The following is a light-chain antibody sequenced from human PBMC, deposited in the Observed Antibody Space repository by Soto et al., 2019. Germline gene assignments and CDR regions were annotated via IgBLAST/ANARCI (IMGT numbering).Light chain of an antibody. J-gene: IGKJ2*01. CDR3: QHYNNWPFT. V-gene: IGKV3-15*01. Sequence: EIVMTQSPATLSVSPGERATLSCRAGQSVSSNLAWYQQKPGQAPTLLTYGASARATGIPVRFSGSRSGTEFTLTISSLQSEDFAVYYCQHYNNWPFTFGQGTKLEIK. CDR1: QSVSSN. CDR2: GAS.